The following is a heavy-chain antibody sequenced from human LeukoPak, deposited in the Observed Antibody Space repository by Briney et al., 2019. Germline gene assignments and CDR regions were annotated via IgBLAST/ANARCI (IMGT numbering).Heavy chain of an antibody. CDR1: GGTFSSYA. CDR2: IIPILGIA. Sequence: SVNVSCTASGGTFSSYAISWVRQAPGQGLEWMGRIIPILGIANYAQKFQGRVTMTEDTSTDTAYMELSSLRSEDTAVYYCATDVQSEYQLLNWGQGTLVTVSS. J-gene: IGHJ4*02. V-gene: IGHV1-69*04. CDR3: ATDVQSEYQLLN. D-gene: IGHD2-2*01.